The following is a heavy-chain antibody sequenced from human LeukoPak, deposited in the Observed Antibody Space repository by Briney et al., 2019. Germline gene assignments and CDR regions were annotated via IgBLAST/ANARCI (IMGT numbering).Heavy chain of an antibody. CDR2: INPSGGST. CDR3: ARGGAAAAGKRLYYYYYYMDV. Sequence: GASVKVSCKASGYTFTSYYMHWVRQAPGQGLEWMGIINPSGGSTSYAQKFQGRVTMTRDMSTSTVYMELSSLRPEDTAVYYCARGGAAAAGKRLYYYYYYMDVWGKGTTVTVSS. D-gene: IGHD6-13*01. J-gene: IGHJ6*03. V-gene: IGHV1-46*01. CDR1: GYTFTSYY.